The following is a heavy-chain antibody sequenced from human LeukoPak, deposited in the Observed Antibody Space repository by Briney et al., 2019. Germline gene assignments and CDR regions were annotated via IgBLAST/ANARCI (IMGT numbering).Heavy chain of an antibody. CDR2: ITDSGRT. Sequence: SQTLSLTCALNSGSFSGYYWAWIRQPPGKGLEWIGEITDSGRTNYSPSLKSRVTISIDTFKNQFSLSLISVTAADTGVYYCARVSYGYDALDVWGQGTTVTVFS. CDR3: ARVSYGYDALDV. D-gene: IGHD5-12*01. V-gene: IGHV4-34*01. CDR1: SGSFSGYY. J-gene: IGHJ3*01.